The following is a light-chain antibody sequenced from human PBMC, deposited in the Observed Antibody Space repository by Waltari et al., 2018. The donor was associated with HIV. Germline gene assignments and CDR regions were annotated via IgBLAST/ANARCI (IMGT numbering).Light chain of an antibody. CDR3: QVWDSSSDHVL. CDR2: YDN. V-gene: IGLV3-21*04. J-gene: IGLJ2*01. CDR1: NIGSLS. Sequence: SYGVSQPPSVSVAPGQTAAITCGGNNIGSLSVHWYQQRPGQAPVLVISYDNDRPSWIPERFSGSSSGNTATLTIRGVEAGDEADYYCQVWDSSSDHVLFGGGTKLTVL.